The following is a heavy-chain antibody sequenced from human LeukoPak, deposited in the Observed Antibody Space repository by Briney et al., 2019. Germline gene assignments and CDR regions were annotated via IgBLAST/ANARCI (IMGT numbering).Heavy chain of an antibody. CDR1: GYTFTGYY. D-gene: IGHD3-9*01. J-gene: IGHJ4*02. CDR2: INPNSGGT. CDR3: ARTWKYYDILTGYAIDY. V-gene: IGHV1-2*02. Sequence: ASVKVSCKASGYTFTGYYMHCVRQAPGQGLEWMGWINPNSGGTNYAQKFQGRVTMTRDTSISTAYMELSRLRSDDTAVYYCARTWKYYDILTGYAIDYWGQGTLVTVSS.